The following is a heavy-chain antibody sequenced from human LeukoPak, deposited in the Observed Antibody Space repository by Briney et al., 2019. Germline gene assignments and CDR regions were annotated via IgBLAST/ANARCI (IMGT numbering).Heavy chain of an antibody. CDR1: GFTFSSYG. D-gene: IGHD1-1*01. CDR2: ISYAGTNE. CDR3: ARDPTTWAFDI. Sequence: GGTLRLSCAASGFTFSSYGMSWVRQAPGKGLEWVALISYAGTNEYYADSVKGRFTISRDNSKNMLYLQVNSLRAEDTAVYYCARDPTTWAFDIWGQGTMVTVSS. J-gene: IGHJ3*02. V-gene: IGHV3-30*03.